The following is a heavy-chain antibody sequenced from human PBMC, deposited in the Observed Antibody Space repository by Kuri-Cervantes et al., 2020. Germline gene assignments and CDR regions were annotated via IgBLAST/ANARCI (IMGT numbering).Heavy chain of an antibody. CDR2: IYHSGST. D-gene: IGHD6-13*01. J-gene: IGHJ4*02. V-gene: IGHV4-38-2*02. CDR1: GYSISSGYY. Sequence: SETLSLTCTVSGYSISSGYYWGWIRQPPGKGLEWIGSIYHSGSTNYNPSLKSRVTISVDTSKNQFSLKLNSVTAADTAVYYCARGRLVYSSTWYPKYYFDHWGQGTPVTVSS. CDR3: ARGRLVYSSTWYPKYYFDH.